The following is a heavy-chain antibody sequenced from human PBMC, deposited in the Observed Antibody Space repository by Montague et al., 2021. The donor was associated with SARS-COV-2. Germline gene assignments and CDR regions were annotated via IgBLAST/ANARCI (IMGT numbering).Heavy chain of an antibody. CDR3: ARVGYGSGKPFDY. J-gene: IGHJ4*02. CDR2: ISSSSSYI. V-gene: IGHV3-21*01. CDR1: GFTFSSYS. Sequence: SLRLSCAASGFTFSSYSMNWVRQAPGKGLEWVSSISSSSSYIYYADSVKGRFTISRDNAKNSLYLQMNSLRAEDTAVYYCARVGYGSGKPFDYWGQGTLVTVSS. D-gene: IGHD3-10*01.